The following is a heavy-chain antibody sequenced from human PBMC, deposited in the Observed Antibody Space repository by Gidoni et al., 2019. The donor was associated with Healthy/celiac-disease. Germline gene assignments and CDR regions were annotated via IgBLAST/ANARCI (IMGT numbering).Heavy chain of an antibody. CDR1: GFTFSSYS. Sequence: EVQLVESGGGLVKPGGSLRLSCAASGFTFSSYSMHWVRQAPGKGLEWVSSISSSSSYIYYADSVKGRFTISRDNAKNSLYLQMNSLRAEDTAVYYCARDRPVLRAPRNSNYYDSSGLNQPIWGQGTMVTVSS. V-gene: IGHV3-21*01. D-gene: IGHD3-22*01. J-gene: IGHJ3*02. CDR3: ARDRPVLRAPRNSNYYDSSGLNQPI. CDR2: ISSSSSYI.